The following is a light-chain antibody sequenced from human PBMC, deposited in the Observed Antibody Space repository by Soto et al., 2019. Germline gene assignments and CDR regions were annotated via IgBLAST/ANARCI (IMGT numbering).Light chain of an antibody. CDR3: HQRQSWPRT. Sequence: ENMFTQSPASLSLSPGEKATLSRLASQSVDRYLAWYQQKPGQAPRLLIYDASNRATGIPARFSGSGSGTDFTLTISDVQPEDFALYYCHQRQSWPRTFGQGTKVDIK. J-gene: IGKJ1*01. CDR1: QSVDRY. V-gene: IGKV3-11*01. CDR2: DAS.